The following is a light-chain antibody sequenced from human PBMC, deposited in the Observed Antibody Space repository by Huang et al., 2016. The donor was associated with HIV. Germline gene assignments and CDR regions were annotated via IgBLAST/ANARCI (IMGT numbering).Light chain of an antibody. CDR2: NVA. J-gene: IGKJ1*01. CDR3: MQGSHWPQT. Sequence: DVVMTQSPLSLSVTLGQAASISCRSSRSLIHTDGNTYLNWFHQRPGQSPRRLIYNVANRDSGVPDRFSGSGSGTDFTLEISSFEAEDVGVYYCMQGSHWPQTFGQGTKVEIK. V-gene: IGKV2-30*02. CDR1: RSLIHTDGNTY.